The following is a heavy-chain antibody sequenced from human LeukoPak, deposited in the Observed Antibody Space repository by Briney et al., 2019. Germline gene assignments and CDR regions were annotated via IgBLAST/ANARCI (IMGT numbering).Heavy chain of an antibody. V-gene: IGHV3-48*02. D-gene: IGHD3-10*01. CDR2: SSSSSTI. Sequence: SSSSSTIYYADSVKGRFTISRDNAKNSLYLQMNSPRDEGTAVYYCARVSGSPLLWFGEFENWGQGTLVTVSS. J-gene: IGHJ4*02. CDR3: ARVSGSPLLWFGEFEN.